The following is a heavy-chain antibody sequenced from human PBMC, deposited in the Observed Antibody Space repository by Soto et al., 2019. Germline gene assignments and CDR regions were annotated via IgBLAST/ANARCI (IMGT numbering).Heavy chain of an antibody. V-gene: IGHV4-34*01. J-gene: IGHJ1*01. D-gene: IGHD5-18*01. CDR2: INHTGST. CDR3: ARGIRWLQLYFQH. Sequence: QVQLQQWGARVLKPSETLSLTCAIYKVSYSGYYWSWIRQTPGKGLEWIGEINHTGSTNYNPSLKTRVTISVDTSKNQFSLKLSSVTAADTVVYYCARGIRWLQLYFQHWGQGTLVTVSS. CDR1: KVSYSGYY.